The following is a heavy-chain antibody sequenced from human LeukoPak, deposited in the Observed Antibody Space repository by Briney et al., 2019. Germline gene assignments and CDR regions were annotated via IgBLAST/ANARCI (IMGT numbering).Heavy chain of an antibody. Sequence: AASVKVSCKASGGTFSSYAISWVRQAPGQGLEWMGGIIPIFGTANYAQKFQGRVTITADESTSTAYMELSSLRSEDTAVYYCATAPFSSTQKGYYWLDSWGQGTLVTVSS. V-gene: IGHV1-69*13. CDR1: GGTFSSYA. CDR2: IIPIFGTA. D-gene: IGHD2-2*01. J-gene: IGHJ5*01. CDR3: ATAPFSSTQKGYYWLDS.